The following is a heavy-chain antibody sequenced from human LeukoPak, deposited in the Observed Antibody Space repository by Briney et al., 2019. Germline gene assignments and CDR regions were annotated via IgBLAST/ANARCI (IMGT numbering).Heavy chain of an antibody. J-gene: IGHJ3*02. CDR2: ISYSGST. D-gene: IGHD3-3*01. CDR1: GASISSYY. CDR3: ARVWSGYYDAFDI. V-gene: IGHV4-59*08. Sequence: SETLSLTCTVSGASISSYYWTWIRQPPGKGLEWIGYISYSGSTNYNPSLKSRVTISVDTSKNQFSLKLTSVTAADTAVYYCARVWSGYYDAFDIWGQGTMVTVSS.